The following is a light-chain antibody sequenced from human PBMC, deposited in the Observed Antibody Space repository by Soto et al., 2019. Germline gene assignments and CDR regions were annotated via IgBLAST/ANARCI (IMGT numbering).Light chain of an antibody. V-gene: IGKV4-1*01. CDR3: QQYYGSPPYT. CDR1: QSVLYSSNNKNY. Sequence: DIVMTQSPDSLAVSLGERATIKCQSSQSVLYSSNNKNYLAWYQQKPGQPPKLLISWAFTREYGVPDRFSGSGSGTDFTLTISRLQAEDVAVYYCQQYYGSPPYTFGQGTKVEIK. CDR2: WAF. J-gene: IGKJ2*01.